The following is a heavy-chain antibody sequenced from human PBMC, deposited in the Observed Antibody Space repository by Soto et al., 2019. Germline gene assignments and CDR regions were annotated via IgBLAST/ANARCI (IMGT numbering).Heavy chain of an antibody. J-gene: IGHJ5*02. V-gene: IGHV3-9*01. Sequence: GGSLRLSCAASGFTFDDYAMHWVRQAPGKGLEWVSGISWNSGSIGYADSVKGRFTISRDNAKNSLYLQMNSLRAEDTASYYCAKDIGWEQWRNNWFDPWGQGTLVTVSS. D-gene: IGHD6-19*01. CDR3: AKDIGWEQWRNNWFDP. CDR1: GFTFDDYA. CDR2: ISWNSGSI.